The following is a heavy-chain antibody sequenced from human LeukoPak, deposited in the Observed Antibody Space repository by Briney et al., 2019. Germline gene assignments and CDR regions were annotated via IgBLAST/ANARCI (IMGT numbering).Heavy chain of an antibody. CDR3: ARTRIAALGGGYYYMDV. Sequence: ASVKVSCKASGYTFTGYYMHWVRQAPGQGLEWMGWINPNSGVTNYAQKFQGRVTMTRDTSISTAYMELSSLRSEDTAVYYCARTRIAALGGGYYYMDVWGKGTTVTVSS. V-gene: IGHV1-2*02. J-gene: IGHJ6*03. CDR1: GYTFTGYY. CDR2: INPNSGVT. D-gene: IGHD6-6*01.